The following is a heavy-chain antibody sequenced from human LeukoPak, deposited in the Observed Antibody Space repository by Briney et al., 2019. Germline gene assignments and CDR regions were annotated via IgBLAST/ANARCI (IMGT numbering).Heavy chain of an antibody. CDR2: IGSLGTDI. J-gene: IGHJ5*02. Sequence: GGSLRLSCAASGFTLVPYTMNWVRQVPGKGLEWLSSIGSLGTDIYYTDSVKGRFTVSRDNAQNSLYLQMNSLRAEDTALYYCARDLMLRLGELDLWGQGTLVTVSS. V-gene: IGHV3-21*01. D-gene: IGHD3-16*01. CDR3: ARDLMLRLGELDL. CDR1: GFTLVPYT.